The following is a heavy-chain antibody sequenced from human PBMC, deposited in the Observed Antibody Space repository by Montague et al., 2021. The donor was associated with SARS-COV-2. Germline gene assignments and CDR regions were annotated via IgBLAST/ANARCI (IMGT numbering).Heavy chain of an antibody. CDR1: GFSIGSGDY. V-gene: IGHV4-38-2*02. CDR2: IYYGGST. D-gene: IGHD3-22*01. Sequence: SETLSLTCTVSGFSIGSGDYWGWIRQPPGKGLEWIGSIYYGGSTXYNPSLKSRVTISVDTSKNQFSLKLSSVTAADTAVYYCARQPLTTMILVVITQPRRYFDLWGRGTLVTVSS. J-gene: IGHJ2*01. CDR3: ARQPLTTMILVVITQPRRYFDL.